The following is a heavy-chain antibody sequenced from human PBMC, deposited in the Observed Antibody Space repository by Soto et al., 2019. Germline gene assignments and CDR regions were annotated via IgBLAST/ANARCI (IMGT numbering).Heavy chain of an antibody. D-gene: IGHD6-13*01. CDR3: ARDLSSSWYSSPVHAFDI. J-gene: IGHJ3*02. Sequence: SVKVSCKASGGTFSSYAISWVRQAPGQGLEWMGGIIPIFGTANYAQKFQGRVTITADESTSTAYMELSSLRSEDTAVYYCARDLSSSWYSSPVHAFDIWGQGTMVTVSS. CDR2: IIPIFGTA. V-gene: IGHV1-69*13. CDR1: GGTFSSYA.